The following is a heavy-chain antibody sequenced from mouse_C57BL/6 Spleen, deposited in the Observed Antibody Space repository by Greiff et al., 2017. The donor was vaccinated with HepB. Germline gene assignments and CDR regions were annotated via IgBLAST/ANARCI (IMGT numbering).Heavy chain of an antibody. D-gene: IGHD2-1*01. CDR1: GFSLTSYG. Sequence: VMLVESGPGLVQPSQSLSITCTVSGFSLTSYGVHWVRQSPGKGLEWLGVIWSGGSTDYNAAFISRLSISKDNSKSQVFFKMNSLQADDTAIYYCARNDYGNYWFAYWGQGTLVTVSA. CDR2: IWSGGST. J-gene: IGHJ3*01. V-gene: IGHV2-2*01. CDR3: ARNDYGNYWFAY.